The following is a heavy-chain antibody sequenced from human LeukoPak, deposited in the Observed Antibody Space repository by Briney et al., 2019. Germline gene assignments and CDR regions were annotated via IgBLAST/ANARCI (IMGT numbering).Heavy chain of an antibody. CDR3: ATRIVGQWLVSEVLGYFDY. CDR1: GYTLTELS. D-gene: IGHD6-19*01. V-gene: IGHV1-24*01. J-gene: IGHJ4*02. Sequence: ASVKVSCKVSGYTLTELSMHWVRQAPGKGLEWMGGFDPEDGETIYAQKFQGRVTMTEDTSTDTAYMELSSPRSEDTAVYYCATRIVGQWLVSEVLGYFDYWGQGTLVTVSS. CDR2: FDPEDGET.